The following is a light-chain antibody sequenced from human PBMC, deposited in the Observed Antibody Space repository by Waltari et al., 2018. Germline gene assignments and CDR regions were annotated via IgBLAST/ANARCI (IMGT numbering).Light chain of an antibody. Sequence: DIVMTQSPDSLAVSLGERATINCKSSQSVLYSFNNRNYLTWFQQKPGHPPKVRIYGASTRESGVPDRCSGSGSGTDFTLPISSLQAEDVAIYYCQQYLRTPPTFGQGTKLEIK. CDR2: GAS. CDR1: QSVLYSFNNRNY. V-gene: IGKV4-1*01. CDR3: QQYLRTPPT. J-gene: IGKJ2*01.